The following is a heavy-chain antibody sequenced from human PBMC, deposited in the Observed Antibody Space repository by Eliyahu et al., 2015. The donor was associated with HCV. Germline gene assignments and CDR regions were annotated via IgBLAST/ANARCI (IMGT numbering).Heavy chain of an antibody. CDR3: ARTPVGREYFDS. D-gene: IGHD2/OR15-2a*01. CDR2: IIPMXTRP. J-gene: IGHJ4*02. Sequence: QVQLLQSGADVXKPXSSXXVSCKASGXSFGPNNINWVRQAPGLGLEWMGAIIPMXTRPTYSRKFQGRLTISADEASGTIYMELTSLRPDDSALYYCARTPVGREYFDSWGQGSQVTVSS. CDR1: GXSFGPNN. V-gene: IGHV1-69*01.